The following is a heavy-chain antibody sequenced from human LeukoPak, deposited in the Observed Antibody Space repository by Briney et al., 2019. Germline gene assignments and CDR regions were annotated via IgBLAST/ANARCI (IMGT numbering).Heavy chain of an antibody. Sequence: SETLSLTCTVSGSSISGYYWSWIRQPPGKGLEWIGYIYYSGSTNYNPSLKSRVTISVDASKNQFPLKLRSVAAADTALYYCARGYYDSRGFSNPFDSWGQGTLVTVSS. CDR1: GSSISGYY. CDR3: ARGYYDSRGFSNPFDS. D-gene: IGHD3-22*01. V-gene: IGHV4-59*08. J-gene: IGHJ4*02. CDR2: IYYSGST.